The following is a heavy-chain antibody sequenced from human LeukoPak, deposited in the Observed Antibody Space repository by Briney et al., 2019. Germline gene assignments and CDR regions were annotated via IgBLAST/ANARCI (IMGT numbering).Heavy chain of an antibody. J-gene: IGHJ5*02. CDR2: IYYSGST. CDR3: ARDENGYVWGSFRA. V-gene: IGHV4-39*07. D-gene: IGHD3-16*02. CDR1: GGSISSSSYY. Sequence: PSETLSLTCTVSGGSISSSSYYWGWIRQPPGKGLGWIGSIYYSGSTYYNPSLKSRVTISVDTSKNQFSLKLSSVTAADTAVYYCARDENGYVWGSFRAWGQGTLVTVSS.